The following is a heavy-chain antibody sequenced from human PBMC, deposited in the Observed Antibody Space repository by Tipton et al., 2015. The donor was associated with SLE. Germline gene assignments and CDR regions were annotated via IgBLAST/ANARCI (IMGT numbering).Heavy chain of an antibody. J-gene: IGHJ4*02. Sequence: QLVQSGAEVKKPGASVNVSCKASGYTFSDYYMYWVRQAPGQGLEWMGWINPDSGDTNYAQKFQGWVTMTRDTSISTVYMELSRLGFDDTAVYYCARDDTDGESSGIPGDYWGQGTLVTVSS. V-gene: IGHV1-2*04. D-gene: IGHD3-22*01. CDR3: ARDDTDGESSGIPGDY. CDR2: INPDSGDT. CDR1: GYTFSDYY.